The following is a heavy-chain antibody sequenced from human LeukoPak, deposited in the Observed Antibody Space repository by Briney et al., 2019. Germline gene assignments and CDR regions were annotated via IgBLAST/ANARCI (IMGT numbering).Heavy chain of an antibody. Sequence: PSETLSLNCAVYGVSFSGYDWNWIRQPPGRGLEWIGEINHSGSTNYNPSLKSRVTISVDTSKNQFSLKLTSVTAADTAVYYCARGPISYSSGWYVNYWGQGTLVTVSS. V-gene: IGHV4-34*01. CDR3: ARGPISYSSGWYVNY. CDR1: GVSFSGYD. J-gene: IGHJ4*02. D-gene: IGHD6-19*01. CDR2: INHSGST.